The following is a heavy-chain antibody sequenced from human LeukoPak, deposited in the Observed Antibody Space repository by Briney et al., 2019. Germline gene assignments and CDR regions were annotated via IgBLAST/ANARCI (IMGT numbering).Heavy chain of an antibody. V-gene: IGHV3-23*01. Sequence: GGSLRLSCAASGFIFSDYYISWVRQAPGKGLEWVSDISSSGGTTYYADSVKGRFTISRDNSKNTMYLLMNSLRAEDTAVYYCAKGVTPYNFYGMDVWGQGTTVTASS. J-gene: IGHJ6*02. CDR2: ISSSGGTT. CDR3: AKGVTPYNFYGMDV. D-gene: IGHD2-15*01. CDR1: GFIFSDYY.